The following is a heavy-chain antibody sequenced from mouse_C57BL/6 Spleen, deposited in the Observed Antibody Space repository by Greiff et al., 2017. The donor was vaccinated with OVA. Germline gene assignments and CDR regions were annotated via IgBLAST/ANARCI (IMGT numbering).Heavy chain of an antibody. D-gene: IGHD1-1*01. J-gene: IGHJ1*03. CDR3: ARSPFHYYGSSYVGYFDV. Sequence: EVQLQQSGPELVKPGASVKIPCKASGYTFTDYNMDWVKQSHGKSLEWIGDINPNNGGTNYNQKFKGKATLTVDKSSSTAYMELRSLTSEDTAVYYCARSPFHYYGSSYVGYFDVWGTGTTVTVSS. CDR2: INPNNGGT. CDR1: GYTFTDYN. V-gene: IGHV1-18*01.